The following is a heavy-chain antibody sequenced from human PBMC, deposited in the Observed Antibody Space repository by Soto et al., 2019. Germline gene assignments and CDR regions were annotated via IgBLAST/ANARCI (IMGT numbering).Heavy chain of an antibody. Sequence: EVQLVESGGGLVQPGGSLRLSCADSGFSFSNYWMHWLRQGPEKGLVWVSRINTDGSSENYADSVRGRFTISRDNAKSTLYLQMNSLRAEETAVYYWSRSPGGYYTDWCQGTVVTVSS. V-gene: IGHV3-74*01. CDR3: SRSPGGYYTD. J-gene: IGHJ3*01. D-gene: IGHD2-8*02. CDR2: INTDGSSE. CDR1: GFSFSNYW.